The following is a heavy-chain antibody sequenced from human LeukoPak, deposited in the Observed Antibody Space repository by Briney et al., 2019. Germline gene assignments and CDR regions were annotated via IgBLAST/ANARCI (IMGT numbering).Heavy chain of an antibody. CDR2: ISGSGGST. V-gene: IGHV3-23*01. J-gene: IGHJ3*02. Sequence: PGGSLRLSCAASGFTFSSYAMSWVRQAPGKGLEWVSAISGSGGSTYYADSVKGRFTISRDNSKNTLYLQMNSLRAEDTAVYYCAKFQYSYSFGFDAFDIWGQGTMVTVSS. CDR3: AKFQYSYSFGFDAFDI. D-gene: IGHD5-18*01. CDR1: GFTFSSYA.